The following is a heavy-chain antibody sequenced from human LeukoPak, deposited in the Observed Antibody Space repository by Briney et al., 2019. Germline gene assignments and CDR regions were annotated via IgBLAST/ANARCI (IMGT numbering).Heavy chain of an antibody. CDR3: ARRAAVAVPGLGFDP. D-gene: IGHD6-19*01. J-gene: IGHJ5*02. CDR1: GYSFTSYW. CDR2: IDPSDSYT. V-gene: IGHV5-10-1*01. Sequence: GESLKISCKAFGYSFTSYWISWVRQMPGKGLEWMGTIDPSDSYTNYSPSFQGHVSISADKSLSTAYLQWSSLKASDTAMYYCARRAAVAVPGLGFDPWGQGTLVTVFS.